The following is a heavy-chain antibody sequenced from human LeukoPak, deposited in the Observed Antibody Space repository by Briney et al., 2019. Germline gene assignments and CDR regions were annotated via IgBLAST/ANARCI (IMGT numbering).Heavy chain of an antibody. J-gene: IGHJ6*03. CDR2: ISSSGSSI. CDR1: GLPFSSYG. CDR3: ARGRGWRYYYYMDV. V-gene: IGHV3-48*03. Sequence: GGSLTLSCAPSGLPFSSYGMNWARPPPGNAREWVSYISSSGSSICYADSVKGRFTISRDNAKNSLYLQMNSLRAEDTAVYYCARGRGWRYYYYMDVWGKGTTVTISS. D-gene: IGHD6-19*01.